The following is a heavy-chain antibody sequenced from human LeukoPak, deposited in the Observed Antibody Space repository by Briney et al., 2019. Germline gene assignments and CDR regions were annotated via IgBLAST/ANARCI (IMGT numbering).Heavy chain of an antibody. Sequence: GGSRRLSCAASGFTFSSYGMHWVRQAPGKGLEWVAVIWYDGSNKYYADSVKGRFTISRDNSKNTLYLQMNSLRAEDTAVYYCARGLEVRGVIPNWFDPWGQGTLVTVSS. CDR1: GFTFSSYG. J-gene: IGHJ5*02. CDR2: IWYDGSNK. CDR3: ARGLEVRGVIPNWFDP. V-gene: IGHV3-33*01. D-gene: IGHD3-10*01.